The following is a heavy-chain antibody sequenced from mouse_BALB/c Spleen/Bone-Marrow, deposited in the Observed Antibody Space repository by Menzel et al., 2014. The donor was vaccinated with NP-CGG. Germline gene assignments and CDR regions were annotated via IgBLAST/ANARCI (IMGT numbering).Heavy chain of an antibody. J-gene: IGHJ2*01. D-gene: IGHD2-4*01. CDR3: ARRQDDNVYFGY. CDR1: GYTFTTYT. V-gene: IGHV1-4*01. CDR2: INLSSGYT. Sequence: VPLQEFGAELARPGSSVKMFCRASGYTFTTYTIHWVGPRPGPGLECIGYINLSSGYTNYNQKFKDKATLTADKSSSKAYMQRSSLTSEDAAVYYCARRQDDNVYFGYWGQGTTLTVTS.